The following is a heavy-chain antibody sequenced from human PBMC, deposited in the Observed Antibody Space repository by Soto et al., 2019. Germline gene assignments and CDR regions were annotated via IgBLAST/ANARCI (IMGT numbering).Heavy chain of an antibody. D-gene: IGHD3-3*01. Sequence: PGGSLRLSCAASGFTFSSYAMSWVRQAPGKGLEWVSAISGSGGSTYYADSVKGRFTISRDNSKSTLYLQMNSLRAEDTAVYYCAKDSLTIFGVVPFFDYWGQGTLVTVSS. CDR3: AKDSLTIFGVVPFFDY. CDR2: ISGSGGST. V-gene: IGHV3-23*01. CDR1: GFTFSSYA. J-gene: IGHJ4*02.